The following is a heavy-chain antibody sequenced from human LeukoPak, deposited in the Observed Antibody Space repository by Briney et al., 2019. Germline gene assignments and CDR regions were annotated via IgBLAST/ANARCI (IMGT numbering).Heavy chain of an antibody. D-gene: IGHD3-22*01. CDR3: ARDLGQYYDTSDNWFDP. V-gene: IGHV3-66*01. CDR1: GFTVSSNY. CDR2: NYSGGST. J-gene: IGHJ5*02. Sequence: GGSLRLSCAASGFTVSSNYMSWVRQAPGKGLEWVSVNYSGGSTYYADSVKGRFTISRDNSKNTLNLQMNSLRAEDTAVYYCARDLGQYYDTSDNWFDPWGQGTLVTVSS.